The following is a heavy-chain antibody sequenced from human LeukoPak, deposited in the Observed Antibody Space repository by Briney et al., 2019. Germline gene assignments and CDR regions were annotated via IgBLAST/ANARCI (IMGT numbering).Heavy chain of an antibody. J-gene: IGHJ5*02. Sequence: GGPLRLSCAASGFTFSSSGMHWVRQAPGKGLEWVAFIRFDGTNKYYADSVKARFTISRDNPKNTLYLQMNGLRAEDTAVYYCATGRGFDPWGQGTLVTVSS. CDR3: ATGRGFDP. V-gene: IGHV3-30*02. CDR1: GFTFSSSG. CDR2: IRFDGTNK.